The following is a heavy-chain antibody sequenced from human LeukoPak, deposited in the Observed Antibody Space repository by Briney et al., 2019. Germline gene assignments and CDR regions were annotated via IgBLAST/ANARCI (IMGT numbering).Heavy chain of an antibody. V-gene: IGHV1-8*01. D-gene: IGHD3-10*01. CDR1: RYTFTSYD. CDR3: ARLSQTPDYYTLGGYYYLGY. CDR2: MNPNTGRT. Sequence: GASVKVSCKTSRYTFTSYDINWVREAAGQGLEWMGWMNPNTGRTGYAQKFQGRITMTRDTSMNTAYMELTNLRSEDTAIYYCARLSQTPDYYTLGGYYYLGYWGQGTPVTVSS. J-gene: IGHJ4*02.